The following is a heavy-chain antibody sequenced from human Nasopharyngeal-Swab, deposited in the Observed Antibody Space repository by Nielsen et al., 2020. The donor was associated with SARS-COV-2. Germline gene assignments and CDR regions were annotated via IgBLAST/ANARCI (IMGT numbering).Heavy chain of an antibody. CDR3: TTDTFGPEDF. D-gene: IGHD3-10*01. J-gene: IGHJ4*02. CDR1: GFTFDDYA. CDR2: ISWSSGSI. V-gene: IGHV3-9*01. Sequence: SLKISCAASGFTFDDYAMHWVRQAPGKGLEWVSGISWSSGSIGHADSVKGRFTISRDNAKNTLSLQMHSLRPGDTALYYCTTDTFGPEDFWGQGTLVTVSS.